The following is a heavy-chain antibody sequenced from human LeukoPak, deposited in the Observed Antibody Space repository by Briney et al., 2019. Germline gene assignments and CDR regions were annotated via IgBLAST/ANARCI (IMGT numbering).Heavy chain of an antibody. CDR2: IYTSGST. J-gene: IGHJ6*03. Sequence: SQTLSLTCTVSGGSISSGSYYWSWIRQPAGKGLEWIGRIYTSGSTNYNPSLKSRVTLSVDPSNNQFSLNLSSVTAADTAVYYCARVLVGASYYYYYMDVWGKGTTVTVFS. V-gene: IGHV4-61*02. CDR3: ARVLVGASYYYYYMDV. D-gene: IGHD1-26*01. CDR1: GGSISSGSYY.